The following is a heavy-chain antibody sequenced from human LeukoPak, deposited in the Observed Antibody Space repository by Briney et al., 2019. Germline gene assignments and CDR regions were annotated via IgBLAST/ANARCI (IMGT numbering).Heavy chain of an antibody. D-gene: IGHD3-3*01. CDR3: ARVGPRYFRITIFGVVPYDFDY. CDR1: GYTFTSYG. V-gene: IGHV1-18*01. CDR2: ISAYSGNT. Sequence: ASVKVSCKASGYTFTSYGISWVRQAPGQGLEWMGWISAYSGNTNYAQKLQGRVTMTTDTSTTTAYMELRSLRSDDTALYYCARVGPRYFRITIFGVVPYDFDYWGQGTLVTVSS. J-gene: IGHJ4*01.